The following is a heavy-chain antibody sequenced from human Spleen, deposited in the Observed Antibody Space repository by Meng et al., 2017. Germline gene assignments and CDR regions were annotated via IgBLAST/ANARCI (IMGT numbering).Heavy chain of an antibody. V-gene: IGHV4-34*01. Sequence: QVQLQQWGAGLLKPSETLSLTCAVYGGTFSGYYWTWIRQSPGKGLEWIGEINHSGSTNYNSSLKSRVTISVDTSKNQFSLKLTSVTAADTAVYYCARGPTTMAHDFDYWGQGTLVTVSS. CDR2: INHSGST. CDR3: ARGPTTMAHDFDY. J-gene: IGHJ4*02. CDR1: GGTFSGYY. D-gene: IGHD4-11*01.